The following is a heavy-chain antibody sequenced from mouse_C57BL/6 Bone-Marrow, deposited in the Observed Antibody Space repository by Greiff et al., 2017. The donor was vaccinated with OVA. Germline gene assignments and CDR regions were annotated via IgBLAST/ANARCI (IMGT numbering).Heavy chain of an antibody. CDR2: IDPENGDT. Sequence: VQLQQSGAELVRPGASVKLSCTASGFNIKDDYMHWVKQRPEQGLEWIGWIDPENGDTEYASKFQGKATITADTSSHTAYLQLSSLTSDDTAVYYCTSYGNFDYWGQGTTLTVSS. CDR3: TSYGNFDY. J-gene: IGHJ2*01. D-gene: IGHD2-1*01. CDR1: GFNIKDDY. V-gene: IGHV14-4*01.